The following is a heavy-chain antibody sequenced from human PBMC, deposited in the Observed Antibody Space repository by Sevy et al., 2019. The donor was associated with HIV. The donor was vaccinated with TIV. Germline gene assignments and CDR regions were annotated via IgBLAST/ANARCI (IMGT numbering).Heavy chain of an antibody. Sequence: ASVPVSCKASGYTFTSYDINWVRQATGQVLELIGWMNPNSGNTGYAQKFQGRVTMTRNTSISTAYMELSSLISEDTAVYYCAAGIVVVTAHRAFDIWGQGTMVTVSS. CDR2: MNPNSGNT. CDR1: GYTFTSYD. V-gene: IGHV1-8*01. D-gene: IGHD2-21*02. J-gene: IGHJ3*02. CDR3: AAGIVVVTAHRAFDI.